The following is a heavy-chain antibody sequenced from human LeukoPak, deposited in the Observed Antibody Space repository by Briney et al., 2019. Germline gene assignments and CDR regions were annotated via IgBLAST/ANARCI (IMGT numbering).Heavy chain of an antibody. V-gene: IGHV3-23*01. Sequence: GGSLRLSCAASGFTFSSYAMSWVRQAPGKGLERVSAMSGSGGSIYYADSVKGRFTISRDNSKNTLYLQMNSLRAEDTAVYYCARRRGFTQFDPWGHGTLVTVSS. J-gene: IGHJ5*02. CDR1: GFTFSSYA. D-gene: IGHD3-16*01. CDR2: MSGSGGSI. CDR3: ARRRGFTQFDP.